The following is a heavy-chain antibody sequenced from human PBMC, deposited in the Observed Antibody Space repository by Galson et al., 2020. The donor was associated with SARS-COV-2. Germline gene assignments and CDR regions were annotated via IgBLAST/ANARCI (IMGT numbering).Heavy chain of an antibody. V-gene: IGHV4-39*07. CDR3: ARDYYDFWSYYMDV. CDR2: IYYSGST. CDR1: GGSISSSSYY. D-gene: IGHD3-3*01. J-gene: IGHJ6*03. Sequence: SETLSLTCTVSGGSISSSSYYWGWIRQPPGKGLEWIGSIYYSGSTYYNLSLKSRVTISVDTSKNQFSLKLSSVTAADTAVYYCARDYYDFWSYYMDVWGKGTTVTVSS.